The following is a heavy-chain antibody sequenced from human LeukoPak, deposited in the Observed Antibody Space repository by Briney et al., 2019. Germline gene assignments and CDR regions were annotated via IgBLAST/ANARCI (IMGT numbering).Heavy chain of an antibody. D-gene: IGHD2-2*01. Sequence: SVKVSCKASGGTFSSYAISWVRQAPGQGLEWMGRIIPIFGTANYAQKFQGRVTITTDESTSTAYMELSSLRSEDTAVYYCARDRECCSSTSCSTYYYYYMDVWGKGTTVTVSS. V-gene: IGHV1-69*05. CDR1: GGTFSSYA. CDR3: ARDRECCSSTSCSTYYYYYMDV. CDR2: IIPIFGTA. J-gene: IGHJ6*03.